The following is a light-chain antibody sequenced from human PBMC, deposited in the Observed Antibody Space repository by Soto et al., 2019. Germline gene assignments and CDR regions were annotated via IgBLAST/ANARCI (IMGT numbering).Light chain of an antibody. CDR3: AVWDDSLSGVL. J-gene: IGLJ2*01. V-gene: IGLV1-44*01. Sequence: QAVVTQPPSASGTPGHRFTISCSGTNANVGGHAVSWYQKVPGTAPKVLIYNTNQRPSWVPDRFSGSRSGTSASLVISGLQSEDEADYYCAVWDDSLSGVLFGGGTKLTVL. CDR2: NTN. CDR1: NANVGGHA.